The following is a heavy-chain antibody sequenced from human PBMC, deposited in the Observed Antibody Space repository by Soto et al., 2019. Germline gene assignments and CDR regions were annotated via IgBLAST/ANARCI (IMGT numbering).Heavy chain of an antibody. D-gene: IGHD5-12*01. Sequence: GGSLRLSCAASGFTFSDYYMSWIRQAPGKGLEWVSYISSSGSTIYYADSVKGRFTISRGNAKNSLYLQMNSLRAEDTAVYYCAREGSGYPPYYYMDVWGKGTTVTVSS. CDR2: ISSSGSTI. J-gene: IGHJ6*03. CDR1: GFTFSDYY. CDR3: AREGSGYPPYYYMDV. V-gene: IGHV3-11*01.